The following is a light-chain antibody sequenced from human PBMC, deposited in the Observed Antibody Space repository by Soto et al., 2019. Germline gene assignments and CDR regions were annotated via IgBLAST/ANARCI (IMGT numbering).Light chain of an antibody. CDR1: QSVSSNY. CDR3: QQYGSSPPGKT. CDR2: GAS. J-gene: IGKJ1*01. Sequence: EIVLTQSPGTLSLSAGERATLSCRASQSVSSNYLAWYQQKPGQAPSLLIYGASRRATGIPDRFSGSGSGTDFTLTISRLEPEDFAVYYCQQYGSSPPGKTFGQGTKVEIK. V-gene: IGKV3-20*01.